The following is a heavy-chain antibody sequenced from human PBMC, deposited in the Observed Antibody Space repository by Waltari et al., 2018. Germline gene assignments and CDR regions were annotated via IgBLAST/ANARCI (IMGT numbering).Heavy chain of an antibody. CDR2: IFYRGNT. V-gene: IGHV4-39*01. CDR1: GESINSDTYY. J-gene: IGHJ5*02. D-gene: IGHD2-15*01. CDR3: ARHESCSDGNCYYVEGWFDL. Sequence: QLQLQESGPGLVKPWETLSLTCTVSGESINSDTYYWGWIRQPPGKGLEWIASIFYRGNTYYNPSLKSRVTLSVDTAKNELSLKRTSVTAADTAVFYCARHESCSDGNCYYVEGWFDLWGQGTLVTVSS.